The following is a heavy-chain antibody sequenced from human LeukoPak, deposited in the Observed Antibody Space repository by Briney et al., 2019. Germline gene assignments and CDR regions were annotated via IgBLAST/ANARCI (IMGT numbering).Heavy chain of an antibody. D-gene: IGHD2-21*02. J-gene: IGHJ4*02. CDR2: SKTDGGTT. V-gene: IGHV3-15*01. CDR3: NTEGGDDSRGDY. CDR1: GFTFSNAW. Sequence: GGSLRLSCVASGFTFSNAWMKSKTDGGTTDYGAPVKGRFIISRDDLKNTLYLQMNSLKKEDTAVYYWNTEGGDDSRGDYWGQGTLVTVSS.